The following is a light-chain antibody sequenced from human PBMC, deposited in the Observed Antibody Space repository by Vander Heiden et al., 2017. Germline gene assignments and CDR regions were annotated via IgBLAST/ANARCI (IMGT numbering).Light chain of an antibody. V-gene: IGLV1-40*01. Sequence: QSVLTPPPSVSGAQGQRVTISCTGSSSNIGAGYDVHWYQQLPGAAPKLLINGNTNRPSGVPDRFSGSKSGTSASLAITGLQAEDEADYYCQSYDSRLTGHVVFGGGTKLTVL. J-gene: IGLJ2*01. CDR2: GNT. CDR1: SSNIGAGYD. CDR3: QSYDSRLTGHVV.